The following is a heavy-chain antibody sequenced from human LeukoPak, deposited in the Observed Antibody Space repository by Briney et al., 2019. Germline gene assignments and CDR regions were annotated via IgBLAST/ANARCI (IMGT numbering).Heavy chain of an antibody. J-gene: IGHJ4*02. CDR3: ARDRGSGPLYIDY. D-gene: IGHD3-10*01. Sequence: GGSLRLSCAASGFTFSSYAMRWVRQAPGKGLEWVAVISYDGSNKYYADSVKGRFTISRDNSKNTLYLQMNSLRAEDTAVYYCARDRGSGPLYIDYWGQGTLVTVSS. CDR1: GFTFSSYA. V-gene: IGHV3-30*01. CDR2: ISYDGSNK.